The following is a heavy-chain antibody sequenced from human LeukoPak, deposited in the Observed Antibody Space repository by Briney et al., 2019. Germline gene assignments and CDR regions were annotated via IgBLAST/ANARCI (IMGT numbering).Heavy chain of an antibody. CDR2: INPNTGGT. V-gene: IGHV1-2*02. J-gene: IGHJ3*01. D-gene: IGHD5-12*01. CDR1: GYTFTDHY. CDR3: ASRYSGYDLRGGFDV. Sequence: ASVNVSCKTSGYTFTDHYMHWVRQAPGQGLEWMGWINPNTGGTHYAQKFQGRVIMTRDTSISTAYMELSRLSSDDTAVYYCASRYSGYDLRGGFDVWGQGKMVAASS.